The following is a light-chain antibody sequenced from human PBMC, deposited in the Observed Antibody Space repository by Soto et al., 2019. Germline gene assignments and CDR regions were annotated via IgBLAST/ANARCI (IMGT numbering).Light chain of an antibody. V-gene: IGLV2-14*01. CDR1: SSDVGSYNY. CDR2: EVN. J-gene: IGLJ3*02. Sequence: QSALTQPASVSGSPGQSITISCTGTSSDVGSYNYVSWYQQHPVEAPKLLIYEVNKRPSGVSHRFSGSKSGNTASLTISGLQAEDEADYYCSSHTTSSTGVFGGGTQLTVL. CDR3: SSHTTSSTGV.